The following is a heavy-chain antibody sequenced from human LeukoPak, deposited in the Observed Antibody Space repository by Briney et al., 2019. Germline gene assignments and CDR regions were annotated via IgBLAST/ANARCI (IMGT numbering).Heavy chain of an antibody. CDR2: MYHSGGT. V-gene: IGHV4-38-2*02. Sequence: PSETLSLTCTVSGYSISSGYYWGWIRQPPGKGLEWIGSMYHSGGTYYNPSLKSRVTMSVDTSKNQFSLKLSSVTAADTAVYYCAGQYTVYDPFDQWGQGTLVTVSS. J-gene: IGHJ4*02. CDR1: GYSISSGYY. D-gene: IGHD5/OR15-5a*01. CDR3: AGQYTVYDPFDQ.